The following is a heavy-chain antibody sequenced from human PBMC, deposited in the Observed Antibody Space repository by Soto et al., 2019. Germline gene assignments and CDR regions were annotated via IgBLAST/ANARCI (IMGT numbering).Heavy chain of an antibody. CDR3: ARDRGYDAHDFYYNAMDV. V-gene: IGHV3-21*01. J-gene: IGHJ6*02. CDR2: IRGFSPYT. CDR1: GFTFRTYT. Sequence: GSLRLSCISSGFTFRTYTMNWVRQAPGKGLEWVSGIRGFSPYTFYAESVKGRFTISRDNAKNSLFLQMNSLRAEDTAVYYCARDRGYDAHDFYYNAMDVWGQGTTVTVSS. D-gene: IGHD2-15*01.